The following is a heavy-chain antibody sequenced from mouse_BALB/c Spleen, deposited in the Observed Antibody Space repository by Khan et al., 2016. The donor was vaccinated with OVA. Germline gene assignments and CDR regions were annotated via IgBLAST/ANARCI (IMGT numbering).Heavy chain of an antibody. D-gene: IGHD1-1*01. J-gene: IGHJ3*01. CDR1: GFTFSTYG. CDR2: ISSVGSYT. CDR3: SRLAYYYDSEGFAY. Sequence: EVELVESGGDLVKPGGSLKLSCAASGFTFSTYGMSWVRQIPDKRLEWVATISSVGSYTFYPDSVKGWFTIFSDNAHNTLYLQMTSLRSDDTTMYYCSRLAYYYDSEGFAYWGQVTLVTVSA. V-gene: IGHV5-6*01.